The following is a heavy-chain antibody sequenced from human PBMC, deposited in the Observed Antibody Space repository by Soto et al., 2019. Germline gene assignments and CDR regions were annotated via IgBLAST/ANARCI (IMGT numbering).Heavy chain of an antibody. J-gene: IGHJ4*02. CDR2: INAANGDT. Sequence: ASVKVSCKASGYTFTSYGIHWVRQAPGQRLEWMGWINAANGDTKYSPKFQGRVTITRDTSASTAYMELSSLRSEDTAVYYCAKENTLGSLYYFDYWGQGTLVTVSS. CDR1: GYTFTSYG. D-gene: IGHD7-27*01. V-gene: IGHV1-3*01. CDR3: AKENTLGSLYYFDY.